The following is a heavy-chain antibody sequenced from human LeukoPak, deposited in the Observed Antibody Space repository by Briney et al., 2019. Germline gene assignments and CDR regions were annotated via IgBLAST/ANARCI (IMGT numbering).Heavy chain of an antibody. J-gene: IGHJ4*02. CDR1: GFIFSNYG. CDR3: AKDLAAAAGNGDY. D-gene: IGHD6-13*01. Sequence: PGGSLRLSCAASGFIFSNYGMHWVRQVPGKGLEWVAFIRYGGSNKYYADSVKGRFTISRDNSKNTLYLQMNSLRAEDTSQYYCAKDLAAAAGNGDYWGQGTLVTVSS. V-gene: IGHV3-30*02. CDR2: IRYGGSNK.